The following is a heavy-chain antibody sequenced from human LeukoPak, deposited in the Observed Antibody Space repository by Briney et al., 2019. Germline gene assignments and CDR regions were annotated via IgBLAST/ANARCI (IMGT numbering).Heavy chain of an antibody. D-gene: IGHD6-13*01. J-gene: IGHJ4*02. V-gene: IGHV3-23*01. CDR1: GFTFSTYA. CDR2: ISSSGDST. CDR3: AKDRSDNTTWYVGSH. Sequence: GGSLRLSCAASGFTFSTYAMSWVRQVPGKGLEWVSSISSSGDSTDYADSVKGRFTISRDNSKATLYLQMNSLRADDTAIYYCAKDRSDNTTWYVGSHWGQGTLVTVSS.